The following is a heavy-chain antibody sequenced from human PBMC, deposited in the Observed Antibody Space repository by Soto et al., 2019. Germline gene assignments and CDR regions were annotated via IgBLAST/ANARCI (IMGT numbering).Heavy chain of an antibody. CDR2: IIPVSGTA. D-gene: IGHD2-21*01. Sequence: QVHLEQSGAEVKKPGSSVKVSCKFSGSTFSSYVIIWVRQAPGQGLEWMGGIIPVSGTANYAQKFHGRVTISADAASNTDYMELSSVRFDDTGVYYFATVDRSVARVRWFDPWGQGTMVTVST. V-gene: IGHV1-69*01. CDR3: ATVDRSVARVRWFDP. J-gene: IGHJ5*02. CDR1: GSTFSSYV.